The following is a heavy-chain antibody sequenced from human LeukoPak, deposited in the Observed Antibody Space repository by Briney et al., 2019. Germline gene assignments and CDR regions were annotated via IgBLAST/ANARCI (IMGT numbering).Heavy chain of an antibody. J-gene: IGHJ2*01. D-gene: IGHD1-26*01. CDR1: GGSISTSTYY. Sequence: SETLSLTCTVSGGSISTSTYYWGWMRQPPGKGLEWIGSISYSGSTYNNPSLKSRVTISVDTSKYQFSLKLSSVTAPDTAVYYCARRVYSGSYNWYFDLWGRGTLVTVS. V-gene: IGHV4-39*01. CDR3: ARRVYSGSYNWYFDL. CDR2: ISYSGST.